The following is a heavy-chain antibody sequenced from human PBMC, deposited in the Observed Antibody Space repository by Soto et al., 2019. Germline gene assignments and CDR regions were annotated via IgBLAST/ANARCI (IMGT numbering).Heavy chain of an antibody. J-gene: IGHJ3*02. CDR2: IGGGDGTT. D-gene: IGHD6-13*01. V-gene: IGHV3-23*01. Sequence: EVQLLESGGDLVQPGGSLRLSCAASGFTFTNFAMSWVRQAPGKGLACVSTIGGGDGTTYYADSVKGRFTISRDNSNNELYMQMNSLRAGDTAVYFCAKGTLVKPPGTRAFDIWGQGTMVIVSS. CDR1: GFTFTNFA. CDR3: AKGTLVKPPGTRAFDI.